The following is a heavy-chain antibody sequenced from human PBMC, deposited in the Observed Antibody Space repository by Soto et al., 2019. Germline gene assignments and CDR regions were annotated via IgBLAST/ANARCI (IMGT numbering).Heavy chain of an antibody. Sequence: GGSLRLSCAAPGFTFSSYAMSWVRQAPGKGLEWVSAISGSGGSTYYADSVKGRFTISRDNSKNTLYLQMNSLRAEDTAVYYCAKVGLEMATRNRDYWGQGTLVTVSS. CDR3: AKVGLEMATRNRDY. CDR1: GFTFSSYA. D-gene: IGHD5-12*01. CDR2: ISGSGGST. J-gene: IGHJ4*02. V-gene: IGHV3-23*01.